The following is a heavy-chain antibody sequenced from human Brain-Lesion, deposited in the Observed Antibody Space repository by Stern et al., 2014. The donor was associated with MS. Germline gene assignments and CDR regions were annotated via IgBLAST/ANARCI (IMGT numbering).Heavy chain of an antibody. V-gene: IGHV1-45*02. CDR1: EYTFTYRY. Sequence: QVQLVQSGAEVRKPGSSVNVSCKASEYTFTYRYLHRVRQAPGQALEWMGWITPFNGNTLYAQKFQDRVTITADRSLSTAYMELSSLTSEDTAMYFCAQSGNYDWYFDLWGRGTLVTVSS. CDR2: ITPFNGNT. CDR3: AQSGNYDWYFDL. D-gene: IGHD1-26*01. J-gene: IGHJ2*01.